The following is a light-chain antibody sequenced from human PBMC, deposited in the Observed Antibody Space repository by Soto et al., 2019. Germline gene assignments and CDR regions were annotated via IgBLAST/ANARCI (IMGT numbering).Light chain of an antibody. V-gene: IGKV3-20*01. J-gene: IGKJ1*01. CDR2: GAS. CDR3: QQYISSPLT. CDR1: QSVSNNY. Sequence: DIVLTQSPGTLSLSPEERATLSCRASQSVSNNYLAWYQQKPGQAPRIVIYGASNRATGIPDRFSASGSGTDFTLTISRLEPEDFAVYYCQQYISSPLTFGQGTKVEIK.